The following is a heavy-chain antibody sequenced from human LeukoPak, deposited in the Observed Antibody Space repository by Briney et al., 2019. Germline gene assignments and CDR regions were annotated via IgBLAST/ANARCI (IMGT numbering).Heavy chain of an antibody. Sequence: GASVKVSCKASGGTFSSYAISWVRQAPGQGLEWMGGIIPIFGTANYAQKFQGRVTITADESTSTAYMELSSLRSEDTAVYYCARVPELGIGYFDCWGQGTLVTVSS. CDR1: GGTFSSYA. CDR3: ARVPELGIGYFDC. CDR2: IIPIFGTA. J-gene: IGHJ4*02. V-gene: IGHV1-69*13. D-gene: IGHD7-27*01.